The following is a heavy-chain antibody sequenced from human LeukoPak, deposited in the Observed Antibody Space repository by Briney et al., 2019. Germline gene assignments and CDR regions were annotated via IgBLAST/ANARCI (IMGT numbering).Heavy chain of an antibody. CDR2: INPNSGCT. D-gene: IGHD4-17*01. Sequence: GASVKVSCKASGYTFTGYYIRWVRQAPGQGLEWMGWINPNSGCTNYAQEFQGRVTMTTDAAISTAHMELISLRSDDTAVYYCAIATGDYRSWAYYYMDVWGKGPTVTVSS. CDR3: AIATGDYRSWAYYYMDV. V-gene: IGHV1-2*02. J-gene: IGHJ6*03. CDR1: GYTFTGYY.